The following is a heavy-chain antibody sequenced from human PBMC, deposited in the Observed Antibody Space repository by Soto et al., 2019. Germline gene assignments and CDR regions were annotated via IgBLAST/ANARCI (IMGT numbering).Heavy chain of an antibody. CDR2: ISYDGSNK. J-gene: IGHJ4*02. Sequence: QVQLVESGGGVVQPGRSLRLSCAASGFTFSSYGMHWVRQAPGKGLEWVAVISYDGSNKYYADSVKGRFTISRDNSKNTLYLQMNSLRAEDTAVYYCVKDKHGGEEIDYWGQGTLVTVSS. V-gene: IGHV3-30*18. CDR3: VKDKHGGEEIDY. D-gene: IGHD2-15*01. CDR1: GFTFSSYG.